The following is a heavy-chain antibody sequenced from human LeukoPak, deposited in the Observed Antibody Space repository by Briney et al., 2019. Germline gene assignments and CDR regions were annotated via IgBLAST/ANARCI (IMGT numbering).Heavy chain of an antibody. J-gene: IGHJ3*02. D-gene: IGHD6-19*01. CDR2: ISWNSGSI. V-gene: IGHV3-9*01. Sequence: GGSLRLSCAASGFTFGDYAMHWVRQAPGKGLEWVSGISWNSGSIGYADSVKGRFTISRDNAKNSLYLQMNSPRAQDTALYYCAKDIKASGRYGDAFDIWGQGTMVTVSS. CDR1: GFTFGDYA. CDR3: AKDIKASGRYGDAFDI.